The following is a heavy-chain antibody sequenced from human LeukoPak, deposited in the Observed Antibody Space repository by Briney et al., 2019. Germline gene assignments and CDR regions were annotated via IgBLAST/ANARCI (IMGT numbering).Heavy chain of an antibody. CDR3: ARGRILRFNWFDP. CDR2: NNPNSGGT. V-gene: IGHV1-2*02. Sequence: GASVKVSCKASGYTFTGYYMHWVRQAPGQGLEWMGWNNPNSGGTNYAQKFQGRVTMTRDTSISTAYMELSRLRSDDTAVYYCARGRILRFNWFDPWGQGTLVTVSS. J-gene: IGHJ5*02. CDR1: GYTFTGYY. D-gene: IGHD2-21*01.